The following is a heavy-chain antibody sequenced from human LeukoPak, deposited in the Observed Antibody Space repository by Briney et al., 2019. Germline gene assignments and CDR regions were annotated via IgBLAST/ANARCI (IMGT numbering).Heavy chain of an antibody. J-gene: IGHJ4*02. CDR1: GGSLGSYY. CDR2: INHSGST. D-gene: IGHD6-13*01. CDR3: TAAAGDY. Sequence: KASETLSLTCAVYGGSLGSYYWSWIRQPPGKGLEWIGEINHSGSTNYNPSLKSRVTISVDTSKNQFSLKLSSVTAADTAVYYCTAAAGDYWGQGTLVTVSS. V-gene: IGHV4-34*01.